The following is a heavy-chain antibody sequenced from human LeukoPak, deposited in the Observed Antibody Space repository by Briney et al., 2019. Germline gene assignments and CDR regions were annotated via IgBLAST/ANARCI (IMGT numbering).Heavy chain of an antibody. Sequence: GGSLRLSCAASGFTVSTDHMSWVRQAPGKGLEWVAISYSEEWVAISYSGGTSQYAESVKGRFTISRDNSRNTLSLQMNSLRSDDTAVYYCAREWLIVVTGTGHLDYWGQGTLVTVSS. CDR2: SYSGGTS. CDR3: AREWLIVVTGTGHLDY. J-gene: IGHJ4*02. V-gene: IGHV3-53*05. CDR1: GFTVSTDH. D-gene: IGHD6-19*01.